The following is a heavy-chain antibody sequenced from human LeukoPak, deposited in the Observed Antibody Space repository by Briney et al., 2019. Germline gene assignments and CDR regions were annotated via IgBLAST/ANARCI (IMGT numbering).Heavy chain of an antibody. J-gene: IGHJ6*02. CDR2: MNLKRGNT. V-gene: IGHV1-8*01. CDR1: AYTFTSYD. D-gene: IGHD3-10*01. Sequence: ASVKVSCKASAYTFTSYDTNWVRQATGQGIEWMGLMNLKRGNTGYEQKFQVRFTINRKTYIRTAYMELSSLRSEDTGVYYCASRDITMVRGALETDSYGMDVWGQGTTVTVS. CDR3: ASRDITMVRGALETDSYGMDV.